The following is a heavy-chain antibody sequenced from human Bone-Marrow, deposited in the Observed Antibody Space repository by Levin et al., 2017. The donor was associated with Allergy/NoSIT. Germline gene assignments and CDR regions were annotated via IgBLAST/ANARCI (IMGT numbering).Heavy chain of an antibody. CDR1: GFTFSSYW. Sequence: PGGSLRLSCAASGFTFSSYWMSWVRQAPGKGLEWVANIKQDGSEKYYVDSVKGRFTISRDNAKNSLYLQMNSLRAEDTAVYYCARDFDSSGYYYEHDAFDIWGQGTMVTVSS. V-gene: IGHV3-7*01. CDR2: IKQDGSEK. J-gene: IGHJ3*02. CDR3: ARDFDSSGYYYEHDAFDI. D-gene: IGHD3-22*01.